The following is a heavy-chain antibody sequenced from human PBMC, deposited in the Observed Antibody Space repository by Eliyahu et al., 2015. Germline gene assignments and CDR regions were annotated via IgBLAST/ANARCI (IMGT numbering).Heavy chain of an antibody. D-gene: IGHD4/OR15-4a*01. CDR1: GGSISSGASS. V-gene: IGHV4-30-2*01. CDR3: AREGANNAFDV. CDR2: INQSGRT. Sequence: QLHLQESGSVLVRPSQTLSLTCSVSGGSISSGASSWSWIRQPPGKGLEWIGYINQSGRTFYSPSLRSRVTISSDRSERHFSLKINSVTAADTALYYCAREGANNAFDVWGQGTMVTVSS. J-gene: IGHJ3*01.